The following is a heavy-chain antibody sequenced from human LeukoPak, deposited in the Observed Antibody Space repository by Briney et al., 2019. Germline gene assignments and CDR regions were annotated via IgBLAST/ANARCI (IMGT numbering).Heavy chain of an antibody. D-gene: IGHD6-13*01. V-gene: IGHV3-7*01. CDR3: ARMSRSYWFDP. Sequence: GGSLRLSCAASGFTFGDYAMSWVRQAPGKGLEWVANIKQDGSEKYYVDSVKGRFTISRDNAKNSLYLQMNSLRAEDTAVYYCARMSRSYWFDPWGQGTLVTVSS. J-gene: IGHJ5*02. CDR2: IKQDGSEK. CDR1: GFTFGDYA.